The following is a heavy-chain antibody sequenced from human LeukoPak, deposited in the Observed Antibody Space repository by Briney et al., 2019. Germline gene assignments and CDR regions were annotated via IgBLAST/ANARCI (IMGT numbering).Heavy chain of an antibody. V-gene: IGHV3-21*01. CDR3: ARGWNGY. CDR2: ISSSSSYI. CDR1: GFTFSIYS. Sequence: GGSLRLSCAASGFTFSIYSMNWVRQAPGKGLEWVSSISSSSSYIYYADSVKGRFTFSRDNTKNSLYLQMNSLRAEDTAMYYCARGWNGYWGQGTLVTVSS. D-gene: IGHD1-1*01. J-gene: IGHJ4*02.